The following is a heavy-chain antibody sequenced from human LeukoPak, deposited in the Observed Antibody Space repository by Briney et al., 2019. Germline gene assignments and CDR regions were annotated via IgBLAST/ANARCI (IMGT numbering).Heavy chain of an antibody. V-gene: IGHV3-48*01. CDR1: GFTFSSYS. D-gene: IGHD3-10*01. CDR2: ISSSSSTI. J-gene: IGHJ6*02. Sequence: GGSLRLSCAASGFTFSSYSMNWVRQAPGKGLEWVSYISSSSSTIYYADSVKGRFTISRDNSKNTLYLQMNSLRAEDTAVYYCAKSFGGDYYFYGMDVWGQGTTVTVSS. CDR3: AKSFGGDYYFYGMDV.